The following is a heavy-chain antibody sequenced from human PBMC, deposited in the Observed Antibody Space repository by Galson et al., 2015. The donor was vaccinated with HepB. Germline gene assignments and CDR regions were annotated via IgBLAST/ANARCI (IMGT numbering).Heavy chain of an antibody. CDR1: GYNFASFW. CDR2: IYPGDSDT. Sequence: QSGAEVKKPGESLRISCKSSGYNFASFWIVWVRQMPGKGLEWMGNIYPGDSDTRYSPSFQGQVTISADKSSSTAYLQWGSLKASDTAIYYCARHKTSAYFDAFDVWGQGTLVSVSS. D-gene: IGHD5-12*01. J-gene: IGHJ3*01. CDR3: ARHKTSAYFDAFDV. V-gene: IGHV5-51*01.